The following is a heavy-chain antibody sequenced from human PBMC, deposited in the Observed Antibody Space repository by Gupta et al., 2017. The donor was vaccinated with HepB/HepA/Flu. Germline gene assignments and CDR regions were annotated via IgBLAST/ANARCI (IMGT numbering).Heavy chain of an antibody. V-gene: IGHV1-8*03. J-gene: IGHJ3*02. CDR1: GYTFTSYD. Sequence: QVQLVQSGAEVKKPGASVKVSCKASGYTFTSYDINWVRQATGQGLEWMGWMNPNSGNTGYAQKFQGRVTITRNTSISTAYMELSSLRSEDTAVYYCERAGQPAARDHDAFDIWGQGTMVTVSS. CDR3: ERAGQPAARDHDAFDI. D-gene: IGHD2-2*01. CDR2: MNPNSGNT.